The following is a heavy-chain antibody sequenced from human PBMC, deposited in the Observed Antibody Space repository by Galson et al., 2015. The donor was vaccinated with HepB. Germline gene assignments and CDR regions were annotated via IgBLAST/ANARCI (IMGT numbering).Heavy chain of an antibody. CDR3: AREGLDYGDALIDYYYMDV. CDR1: GFTFSSYW. CDR2: IKQDGSEK. D-gene: IGHD4-17*01. J-gene: IGHJ6*03. V-gene: IGHV3-7*01. Sequence: SLRLSCAASGFTFSSYWMSWVRQAPGKGLEWVANIKQDGSEKYYVDSVKGRFTISRDNAKNSLYLQMNSLRAEDTAVYYCAREGLDYGDALIDYYYMDVWGKGTTVTVSS.